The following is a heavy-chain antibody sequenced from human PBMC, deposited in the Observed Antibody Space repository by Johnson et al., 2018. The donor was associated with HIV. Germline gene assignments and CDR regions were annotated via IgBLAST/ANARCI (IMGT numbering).Heavy chain of an antibody. Sequence: QVLLVESGGGVVQPGRSLRLSCAASGFTFSSYAMHWVRQAPGKGLEWVAVISYDGSNKYYADSVKDRFTISRDSSKNAVYLQMSSLRAEDTALYYCARGSSGSFDLWGRGTMVTVSS. D-gene: IGHD6-6*01. CDR3: ARGSSGSFDL. CDR1: GFTFSSYA. J-gene: IGHJ3*01. CDR2: ISYDGSNK. V-gene: IGHV3-30*14.